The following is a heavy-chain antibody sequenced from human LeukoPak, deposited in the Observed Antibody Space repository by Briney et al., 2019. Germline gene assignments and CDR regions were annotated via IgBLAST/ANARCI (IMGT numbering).Heavy chain of an antibody. CDR3: TTKPDVLRYFDGLLYGDY. J-gene: IGHJ4*02. D-gene: IGHD3-9*01. V-gene: IGHV3-15*01. CDR2: IKSKTDGGTT. Sequence: GGSLRLSCAASGFTFSNAWMSWVRQAPGKGLEWVGRIKSKTDGGTTDYAAPVKGRFTISRDDSKNTLYLQMNSLKTEDTAVYYCTTKPDVLRYFDGLLYGDYWGQGTLVTFSS. CDR1: GFTFSNAW.